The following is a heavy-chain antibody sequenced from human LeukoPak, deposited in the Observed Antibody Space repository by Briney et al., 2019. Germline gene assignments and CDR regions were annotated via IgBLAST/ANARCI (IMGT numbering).Heavy chain of an antibody. D-gene: IGHD5-24*01. CDR2: IYYSGST. J-gene: IGHJ4*02. Sequence: SETLSLTCTVSGGSISSYYWSWIRQPPGKGRGWIGYIYYSGSTNYNPSLKSRVTISVDTSKNQFSLKLSSVTAADTAVYYCARGPRDGYNPPFDYWGQGTLVTVSS. CDR1: GGSISSYY. V-gene: IGHV4-59*13. CDR3: ARGPRDGYNPPFDY.